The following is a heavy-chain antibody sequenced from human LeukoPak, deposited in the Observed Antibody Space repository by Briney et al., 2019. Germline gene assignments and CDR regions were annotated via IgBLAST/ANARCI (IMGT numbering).Heavy chain of an antibody. J-gene: IGHJ6*03. CDR3: ALLGRGGGYYYYYCMDV. D-gene: IGHD3-16*01. CDR1: GRCFSGYY. CDR2: INHSGST. V-gene: IGHV4-34*01. Sequence: SETLSLTCAVYGRCFSGYYWSWIRQPPGKGLEWIGEINHSGSTNYNPPLKSRVTISVDTSKNQFSLKLSSVTAADTAVYYCALLGRGGGYYYYYCMDVWGKGTTVTVSS.